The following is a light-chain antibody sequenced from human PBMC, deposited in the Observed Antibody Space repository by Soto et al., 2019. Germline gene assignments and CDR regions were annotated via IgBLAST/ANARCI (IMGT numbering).Light chain of an antibody. CDR3: QQYTSYSRA. Sequence: DIQMTQSPATLSSSVLDRVSITCRASQSISHCLAWYQQKPGKVPKLLIYDASNLGSGVPSRFSGSGSGTDFTLTISGLQPDDFTTYYCQQYTSYSRAFGQGTKVDIK. J-gene: IGKJ1*01. V-gene: IGKV1-5*01. CDR1: QSISHC. CDR2: DAS.